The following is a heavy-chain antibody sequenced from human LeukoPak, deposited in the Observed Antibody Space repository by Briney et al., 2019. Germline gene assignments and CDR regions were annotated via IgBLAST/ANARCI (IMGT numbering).Heavy chain of an antibody. CDR1: GYTFTDYY. J-gene: IGHJ4*02. V-gene: IGHV1-2*02. D-gene: IGHD1-14*01. CDR3: APRRVPADKGFDY. CDR2: MNPNSGGT. Sequence: ASVKVSCKASGYTFTDYYMHWMRQAPGQGPEWMGWMNPNSGGTNYAQKFQGRVTMTRDTSITTAYMELSSLRSDDAAVYYCAPRRVPADKGFDYWGQGTLVTVSS.